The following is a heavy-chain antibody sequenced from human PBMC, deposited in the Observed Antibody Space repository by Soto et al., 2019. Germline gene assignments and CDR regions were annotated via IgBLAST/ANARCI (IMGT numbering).Heavy chain of an antibody. V-gene: IGHV3-74*01. Sequence: EVQLVESGGGLVQPGGSPRLSCAASGFTFSSYWMHWVRQAPGKGLVWVSRINSDGSSTSYADSVKGRFTISRDNAKNTLYLQMNSLRAEDTAVYYCGGSGVYYYGMDVWGQGTTVTVSS. CDR3: GGSGVYYYGMDV. CDR2: INSDGSST. D-gene: IGHD3-3*01. J-gene: IGHJ6*02. CDR1: GFTFSSYW.